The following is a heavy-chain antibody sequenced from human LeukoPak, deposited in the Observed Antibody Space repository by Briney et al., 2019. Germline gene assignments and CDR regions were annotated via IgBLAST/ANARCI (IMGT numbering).Heavy chain of an antibody. CDR1: GYTLTELS. CDR2: FDPEDGET. CDR3: ATRDGYNFPGYYYYGMDV. D-gene: IGHD5-24*01. V-gene: IGHV1-24*01. Sequence: GASVKVSCKVSGYTLTELSMHWVRQAPGKGLEWMGGFDPEDGETIYAQKFQGRVTMTEDTSTDTAYMELSSLRSEDTAVYYCATRDGYNFPGYYYYGMDVWGQGTTVTVSS. J-gene: IGHJ6*02.